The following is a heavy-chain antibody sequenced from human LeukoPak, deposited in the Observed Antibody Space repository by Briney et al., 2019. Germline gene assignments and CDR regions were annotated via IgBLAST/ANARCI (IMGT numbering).Heavy chain of an antibody. V-gene: IGHV4-39*01. CDR1: GASINSGTYY. CDR2: INHSGST. CDR3: ARQGSRYFDWLYEYWNWFDP. J-gene: IGHJ5*02. Sequence: MSSETLSLTCTVSGASINSGTYYWSWIRQPPGKGLEWIGEINHSGSTNYNPSLKSRVTISVDTSKNQFSLKLSSVTAADTAVYYCARQGSRYFDWLYEYWNWFDPWGQGTLVTVSS. D-gene: IGHD3-9*01.